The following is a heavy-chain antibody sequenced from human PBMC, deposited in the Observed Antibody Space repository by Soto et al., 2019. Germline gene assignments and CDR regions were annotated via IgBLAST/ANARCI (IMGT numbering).Heavy chain of an antibody. D-gene: IGHD4-4*01. CDR1: GYTFTGQF. Sequence: VQLVQSGAEVKKPGASVKVSCKASGYTFTGQFIHWVRQAPGQGLEWMARIKPDESEKKYADSVKGRFSISRDNAKNSMYLQMDSLRGEDTAVYYCVRGGSNYASWGQGTLVTVSS. V-gene: IGHV3-7*02. CDR2: IKPDESEK. J-gene: IGHJ5*02. CDR3: VRGGSNYAS.